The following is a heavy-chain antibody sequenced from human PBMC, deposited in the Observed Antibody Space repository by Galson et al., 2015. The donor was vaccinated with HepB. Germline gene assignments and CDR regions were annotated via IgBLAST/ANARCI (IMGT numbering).Heavy chain of an antibody. V-gene: IGHV3-30-3*01. D-gene: IGHD3-3*01. CDR1: GFTFSSYA. J-gene: IGHJ4*02. CDR3: ARLFGVHPGREVFDY. CDR2: ISYDGSNK. Sequence: SLRLSCAASGFTFSSYAMHWVRQAPGKGLEWVAVISYDGSNKYYADSVKGRFTISRDDSKNTLYLQMNSLRAEDTAVYYCARLFGVHPGREVFDYWGQGTLVTVSS.